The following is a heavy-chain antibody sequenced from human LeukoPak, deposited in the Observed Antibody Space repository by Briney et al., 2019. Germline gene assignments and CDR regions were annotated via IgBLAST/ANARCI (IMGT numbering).Heavy chain of an antibody. D-gene: IGHD3-3*01. J-gene: IGHJ5*02. CDR1: GGSFSGYY. CDR2: IYYSGST. V-gene: IGHV4-34*01. Sequence: SETLSLTCAVYGGSFSGYYWSWIRQPPGKGLEWIGSIYYSGSTYYNPSLKSRVTISVDTSKNQFSLKLSSVTAADTAVYYCARGIGVVIRNWFDPWGQGTLVTVSS. CDR3: ARGIGVVIRNWFDP.